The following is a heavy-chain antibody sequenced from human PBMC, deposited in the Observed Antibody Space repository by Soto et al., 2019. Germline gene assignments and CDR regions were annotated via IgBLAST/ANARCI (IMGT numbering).Heavy chain of an antibody. CDR3: ARGGCYDSFDY. CDR1: GASISYGGFS. D-gene: IGHD2-15*01. J-gene: IGHJ4*02. V-gene: IGHV4-30-2*06. Sequence: QLQLQESGSGLVKTSETLSLTCTVSGASISYGGFSWSWIRQSPGKGLEWIGYISHLESTYFHPSFKGRLTMSIDRTRNQFSLKLSSVTAADMAVYYCARGGCYDSFDYWGQGVLVTVSS. CDR2: ISHLEST.